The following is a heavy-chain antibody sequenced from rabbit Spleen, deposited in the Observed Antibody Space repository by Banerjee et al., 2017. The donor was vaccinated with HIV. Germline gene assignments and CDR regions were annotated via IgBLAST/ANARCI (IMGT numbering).Heavy chain of an antibody. J-gene: IGHJ4*01. CDR1: GFSFSSSDY. V-gene: IGHV1S40*01. Sequence: QSLEESGGDLVKPGGSLALTCKASGFSFSSSDYICWVRQAPGKGLEWISCIAGSSTGFTYSATWAKGRFTISKTSSTTVTLQMTSLTAADTATYFCARDAAGREDFNLWGPGTLVTVS. CDR2: IAGSSTGFT. CDR3: ARDAAGREDFNL. D-gene: IGHD4-2*01.